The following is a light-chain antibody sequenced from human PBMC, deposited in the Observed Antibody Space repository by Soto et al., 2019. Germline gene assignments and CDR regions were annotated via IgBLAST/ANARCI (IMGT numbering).Light chain of an antibody. V-gene: IGKV1-9*01. CDR2: AAS. CDR1: PGISRS. J-gene: IGKJ4*01. CDR3: HQVNSYPLT. Sequence: IPLTQSPFSLSASVGDTVTIACRASPGISRSFAWYQQHPGRAPKLLNYAASTLYTGVPSRFSGSGYETEFTLTISSLQAEDFATHYGHQVNSYPLTFGGGTKVDIX.